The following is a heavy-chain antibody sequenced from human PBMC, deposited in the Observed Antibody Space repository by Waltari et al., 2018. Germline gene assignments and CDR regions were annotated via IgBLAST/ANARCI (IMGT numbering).Heavy chain of an antibody. CDR2: IYTSGST. CDR1: GGSISSGSYY. D-gene: IGHD1-20*01. Sequence: QVQLQESGPGLVKPSQTLSLTCTVSGGSISSGSYYWSWTRQRAGKGLEWIGRIYTSGSTNYNPSLKSRVTISVDTSKNQFSLKLSSVTAADTAVYYCARVWRDNWTGDYGMDVWGQGTTVTVSS. J-gene: IGHJ6*02. CDR3: ARVWRDNWTGDYGMDV. V-gene: IGHV4-61*02.